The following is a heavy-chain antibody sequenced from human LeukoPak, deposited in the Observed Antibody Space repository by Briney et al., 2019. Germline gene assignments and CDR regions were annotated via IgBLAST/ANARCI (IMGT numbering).Heavy chain of an antibody. V-gene: IGHV3-48*03. CDR3: ARGDYYDSSGYYLDY. CDR2: ISSSGSTI. J-gene: IGHJ4*02. D-gene: IGHD3-22*01. CDR1: GYTFTGYY. Sequence: SCKASGYTFTGYYMHWVRQAPGKGLEWVSYISSSGSTIYYADSVKGRFTISRDNAKNSLYLQMNSLRAEDTAVYYCARGDYYDSSGYYLDYWGQGTLVTVSS.